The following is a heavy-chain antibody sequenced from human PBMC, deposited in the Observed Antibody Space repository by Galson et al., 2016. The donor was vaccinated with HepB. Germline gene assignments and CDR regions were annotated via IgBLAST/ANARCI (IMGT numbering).Heavy chain of an antibody. J-gene: IGHJ4*02. Sequence: SLRLSCAASGFTFSTYWTGWVRQAPGKGLEWVANIKQDGGEKFYVDSVKGRFTISRDNAKNSLYLQMSSLRGEDTAVYYCARESPDLTAYHFDGSGILDYWGQGTQVTVSS. CDR1: GFTFSTYW. CDR3: ARESPDLTAYHFDGSGILDY. CDR2: IKQDGGEK. D-gene: IGHD3-22*01. V-gene: IGHV3-7*01.